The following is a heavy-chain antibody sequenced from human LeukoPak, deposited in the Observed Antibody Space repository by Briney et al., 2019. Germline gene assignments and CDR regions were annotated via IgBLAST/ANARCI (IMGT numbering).Heavy chain of an antibody. Sequence: SETLSLTCAVYGGSFSGYYWSCIRPPPGKGLEWIGEINHSGSTNYNPSLKSRVTISVDTSKNQFSLKLSSVTAADTAVYYCARRLTYSSTPSLGYWGQGTLVTVSS. CDR2: INHSGST. CDR3: ARRLTYSSTPSLGY. CDR1: GGSFSGYY. V-gene: IGHV4-34*01. D-gene: IGHD6-13*01. J-gene: IGHJ4*02.